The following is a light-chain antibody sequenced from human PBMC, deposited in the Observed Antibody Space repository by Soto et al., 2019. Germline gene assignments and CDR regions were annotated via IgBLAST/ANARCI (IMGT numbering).Light chain of an antibody. CDR3: AAWDDSLSGGV. CDR2: RNK. CDR1: SSNIGSNY. V-gene: IGLV1-47*01. Sequence: QSVLTQPPSASGTPGQRVTISCSGSSSNIGSNYVYWYQQLPGTAPKLLIYRNKQRPSGVPDRFSGSKSGTSASLAISGLRSEDEADYYCAAWDDSLSGGVFGGGTKVTVL. J-gene: IGLJ3*02.